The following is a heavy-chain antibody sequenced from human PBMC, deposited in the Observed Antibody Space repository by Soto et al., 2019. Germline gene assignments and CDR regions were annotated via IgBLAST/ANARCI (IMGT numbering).Heavy chain of an antibody. Sequence: LEPMSVTCSVADGSVCSGSYYCSWIRQHPGKGLEWIGYIYYSGSTNYNPSLKSRVTISVDTSKNQFSLKLSSVTAADTVVYYCARERPNNWFDPWVQGSLVTVSS. CDR1: DGSVCSGSYY. J-gene: IGHJ5*02. V-gene: IGHV4-61*01. CDR2: IYYSGST. CDR3: ARERPNNWFDP.